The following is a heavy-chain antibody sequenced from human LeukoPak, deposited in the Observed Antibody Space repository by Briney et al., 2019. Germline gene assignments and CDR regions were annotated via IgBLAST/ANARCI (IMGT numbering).Heavy chain of an antibody. V-gene: IGHV1-69*01. CDR3: ARDMLGYYYYYMDV. D-gene: IGHD3-10*02. CDR2: IIPIFGTA. Sequence: SVKVSCKASGGTFSSYAISWVRQAPGQGLEWMGGIIPIFGTANYAQKFQGRVTITADESTSTAYMELSSLRSEDTAVYYRARDMLGYYYYYMDVWGKGTTVTVSS. J-gene: IGHJ6*03. CDR1: GGTFSSYA.